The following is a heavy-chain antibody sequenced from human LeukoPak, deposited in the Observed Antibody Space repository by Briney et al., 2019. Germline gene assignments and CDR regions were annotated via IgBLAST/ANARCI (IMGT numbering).Heavy chain of an antibody. CDR3: ARAVVPAAIRLDY. CDR2: IIPIFGTE. D-gene: IGHD2-2*02. CDR1: GGTFSSYA. Sequence: AVKVSCKSSGGTFSSYAISWERQAPGQGLEWMGGIIPIFGTENYEQKFQGRVTMTTDESTSTAYMELSSLRSEDTAVYYCARAVVPAAIRLDYWGQGTLVTVSS. V-gene: IGHV1-69*05. J-gene: IGHJ4*02.